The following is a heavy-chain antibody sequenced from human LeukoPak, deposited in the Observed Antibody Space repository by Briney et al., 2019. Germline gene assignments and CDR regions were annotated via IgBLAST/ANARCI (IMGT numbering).Heavy chain of an antibody. Sequence: SETLSLTCTVSGGSISSSSHYWGCIRQPPGKGLEWIGTLYYSGSTYYNPSLKSRVTISVDTSKNQFSLKLSSVTAADTAVYYCVVGNNRETFDYWGQGTLVTVSS. J-gene: IGHJ4*02. D-gene: IGHD2-15*01. CDR1: GGSISSSSHY. CDR3: VVGNNRETFDY. V-gene: IGHV4-39*07. CDR2: LYYSGST.